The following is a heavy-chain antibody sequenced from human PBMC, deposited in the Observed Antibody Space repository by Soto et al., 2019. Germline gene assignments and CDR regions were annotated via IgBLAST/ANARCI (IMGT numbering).Heavy chain of an antibody. Sequence: ASVKVSCKASGYTFTSYGISWVRQAPGQGLEWMGWISAYNGNTNYAQKLQGRVTMTTDTSTSTAYMELRSLRSDDTAVYYCARDKVPMIVVVIRGNWFDPWGQGTLVTVSS. J-gene: IGHJ5*02. V-gene: IGHV1-18*01. CDR1: GYTFTSYG. D-gene: IGHD3-22*01. CDR3: ARDKVPMIVVVIRGNWFDP. CDR2: ISAYNGNT.